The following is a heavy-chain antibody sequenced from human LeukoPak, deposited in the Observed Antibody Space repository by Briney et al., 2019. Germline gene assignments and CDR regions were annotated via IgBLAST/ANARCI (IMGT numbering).Heavy chain of an antibody. V-gene: IGHV1-69*04. CDR3: AREGYCSSTSCSYYYYYYGMDV. D-gene: IGHD2-2*01. J-gene: IGHJ6*02. Sequence: EASVKVSCKASGGTFSSYAISWVRQAPGQGLEWMGRIIPILGIANYAQKFQGRVTITADKSTSTAYMELSSLRSEDAAVYYCAREGYCSSTSCSYYYYYYGMDVWGQGTTVTVSS. CDR2: IIPILGIA. CDR1: GGTFSSYA.